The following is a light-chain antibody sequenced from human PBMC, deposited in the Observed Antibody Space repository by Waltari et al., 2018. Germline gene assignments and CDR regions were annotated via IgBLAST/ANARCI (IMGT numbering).Light chain of an antibody. CDR3: SSYTTSSAPGV. V-gene: IGLV2-14*01. CDR2: EVS. Sequence: QSALTQPASVSGSPGQSITISCPGTDSDVGAYDFLPWYQQHPGKAPHLIIYEVSNRPSGISNRFSASKSGNTASLTISGLQAEDEADYYCSSYTTSSAPGVFGTGTRVTVL. CDR1: DSDVGAYDF. J-gene: IGLJ1*01.